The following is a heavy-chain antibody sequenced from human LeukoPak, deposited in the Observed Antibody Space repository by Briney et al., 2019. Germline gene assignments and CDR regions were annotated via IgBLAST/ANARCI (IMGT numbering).Heavy chain of an antibody. CDR3: ARVGGTRYFDY. CDR1: ARSISSNC. CDR2: IYYTGST. D-gene: IGHD1-26*01. J-gene: IGHJ4*02. Sequence: PSQTLSLTCTVSARSISSNCCSWIRQPPGKGLEWIGYIYYTGSTNYNPSLKSRVTISVDTSKNQFSLKLSSVTAADTAVYYCARVGGTRYFDYWGQGTLVTVSS. V-gene: IGHV4-59*01.